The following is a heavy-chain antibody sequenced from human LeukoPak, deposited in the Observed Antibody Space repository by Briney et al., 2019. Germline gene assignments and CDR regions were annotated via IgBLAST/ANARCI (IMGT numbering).Heavy chain of an antibody. Sequence: SVKVSCKASGGTFISYAISWVRQAPGQGLEWMGGIIPIFGTANYAQKFQGRVTITADESTSTAYMELSSLRSENTAVYYCARDPISYGGFGDWGQGTLVTVSS. V-gene: IGHV1-69*01. CDR2: IIPIFGTA. CDR3: ARDPISYGGFGD. D-gene: IGHD3-16*01. J-gene: IGHJ4*02. CDR1: GGTFISYA.